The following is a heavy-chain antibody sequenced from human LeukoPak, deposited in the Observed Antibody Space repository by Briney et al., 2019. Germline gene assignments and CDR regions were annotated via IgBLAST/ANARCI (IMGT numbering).Heavy chain of an antibody. CDR2: ISAYNGNT. V-gene: IGHV1-18*01. J-gene: IGHJ5*02. CDR1: GYTFTSYG. Sequence: GASVKVSCKASGYTFTSYGIIWVRQAPGQGLEWMGWISAYNGNTNYAQKLQGRVTMTTDTSTSTAYMELRSLRSDDTAVYYCAREGLSAARFWFDPWGQGTLVTVSS. CDR3: AREGLSAARFWFDP. D-gene: IGHD6-6*01.